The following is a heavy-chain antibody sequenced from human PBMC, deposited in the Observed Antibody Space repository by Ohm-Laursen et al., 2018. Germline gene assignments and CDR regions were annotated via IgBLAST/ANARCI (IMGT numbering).Heavy chain of an antibody. V-gene: IGHV3-23*01. CDR1: GFTFSSYA. CDR3: AKGFSLNDY. CDR2: ISGSGGST. Sequence: SLRLSCAASGFTFSSYAMSWVRQAPGKGLEWVSAISGSGGSTYYADSVKGRFTISRDNYKNTVYLQMDSLRAEDTAVYYCAKGFSLNDYWGQGTLVTVSS. J-gene: IGHJ4*02.